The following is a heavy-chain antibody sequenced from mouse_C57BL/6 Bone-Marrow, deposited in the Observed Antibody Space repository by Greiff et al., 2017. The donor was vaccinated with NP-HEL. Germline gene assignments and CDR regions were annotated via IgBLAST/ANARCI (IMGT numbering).Heavy chain of an antibody. Sequence: EVQLVESGGGLVKPGGSLKLSCAASGFTFCDYGMHWVRQAPEKGLEWVAYISSGSSTIYYADTVKGRFTISRDNAKNTLFLQMTSLRSEDTAMYYCARRLRYYFDYWGQGTTLTVSS. V-gene: IGHV5-17*01. J-gene: IGHJ2*01. CDR1: GFTFCDYG. CDR2: ISSGSSTI. CDR3: ARRLRYYFDY.